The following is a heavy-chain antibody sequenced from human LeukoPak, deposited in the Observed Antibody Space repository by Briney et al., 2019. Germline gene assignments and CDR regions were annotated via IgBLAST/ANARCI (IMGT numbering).Heavy chain of an antibody. J-gene: IGHJ5*02. Sequence: GASVKVSCKASGYTFTGYYMHWVRQAPGQGLEWMGWINPNTGGTNYAQKFQGRVTMTRDTSISTAYIELSRLRSDDTAVYYCARERAENHNWFDPWGQGTLVTVSS. D-gene: IGHD1-14*01. CDR3: ARERAENHNWFDP. CDR1: GYTFTGYY. V-gene: IGHV1-2*02. CDR2: INPNTGGT.